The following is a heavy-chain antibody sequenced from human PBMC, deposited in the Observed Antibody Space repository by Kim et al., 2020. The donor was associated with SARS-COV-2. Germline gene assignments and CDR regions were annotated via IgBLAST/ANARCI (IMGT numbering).Heavy chain of an antibody. CDR1: GFTFSSYA. CDR2: ISGSGGST. Sequence: GGSLRLSCAASGFTFSSYAMSWVRQAPGKGLEWVSAISGSGGSTYYADSVKGRFTISRDNSKNTLYLQMNSLRAEDTAVYYCAKVRARLLGYYYYGMDVWGQGTTVTV. CDR3: AKVRARLLGYYYYGMDV. D-gene: IGHD2-8*02. V-gene: IGHV3-23*01. J-gene: IGHJ6*02.